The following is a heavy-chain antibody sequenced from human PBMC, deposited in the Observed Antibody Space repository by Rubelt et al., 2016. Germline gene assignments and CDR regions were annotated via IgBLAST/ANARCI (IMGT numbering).Heavy chain of an antibody. CDR2: IYYSWST. Sequence: QLQLQESGPGLVKPSETLSLTCTVSGGSISSSSYYWGWIRQPPGKGLEWIWSIYYSWSTYYNPSQRRGATRSVDTSKKQFFLMRSAVTDADTVVYCCAGGGRGYDYGDYWGQGTLVTVSS. J-gene: IGHJ4*02. D-gene: IGHD5-12*01. V-gene: IGHV4-39*07. CDR3: AGGGRGYDYGDY. CDR1: GGSISSSSYY.